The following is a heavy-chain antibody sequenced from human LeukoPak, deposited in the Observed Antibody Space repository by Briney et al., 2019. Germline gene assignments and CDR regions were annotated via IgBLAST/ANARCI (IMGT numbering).Heavy chain of an antibody. CDR2: IKQDGGEI. CDR3: TRVGYIDEGIDY. D-gene: IGHD5-24*01. J-gene: IGHJ4*02. Sequence: PGGSLRLSCVASGFTFRNHAMNWVRQAPGKGLEWVANIKQDGGEIYYVDSVKGRFTISRDNAKSSLYLQMNSLRAEDTAIYYCTRVGYIDEGIDYWGQGTLVTVSS. CDR1: GFTFRNHA. V-gene: IGHV3-7*04.